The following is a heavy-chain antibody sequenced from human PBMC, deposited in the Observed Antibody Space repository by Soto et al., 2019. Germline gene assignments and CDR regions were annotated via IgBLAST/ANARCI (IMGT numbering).Heavy chain of an antibody. J-gene: IGHJ4*02. CDR1: GFTFDDYA. D-gene: IGHD6-19*01. CDR3: AKDIGQWLAYFDY. CDR2: ISWNSGSI. Sequence: EVQLVESGGGLVQPGRSLRLSCAASGFTFDDYAMHWVRQAPGKGLEWVSGISWNSGSIGYADSVKGRFTISRDNAKNSLYLQMNSLRAEDTDLYYCAKDIGQWLAYFDYWGQGTLVTVSS. V-gene: IGHV3-9*01.